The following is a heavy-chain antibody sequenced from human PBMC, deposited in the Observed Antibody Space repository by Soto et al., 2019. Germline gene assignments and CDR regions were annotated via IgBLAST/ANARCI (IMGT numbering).Heavy chain of an antibody. J-gene: IGHJ6*02. Sequence: QVQLVQSGAEVKKPGASVKVSCKASGYTFTSYGISWVRQAPGQGLEWMGWISAYNGNTNYAQKLQGRVTMTTDTATSTAHMELRSLRSDDTAVYYCARDAGYCSGGSCWAYGMDVWGQGTTVTVSS. CDR2: ISAYNGNT. CDR3: ARDAGYCSGGSCWAYGMDV. CDR1: GYTFTSYG. V-gene: IGHV1-18*01. D-gene: IGHD2-15*01.